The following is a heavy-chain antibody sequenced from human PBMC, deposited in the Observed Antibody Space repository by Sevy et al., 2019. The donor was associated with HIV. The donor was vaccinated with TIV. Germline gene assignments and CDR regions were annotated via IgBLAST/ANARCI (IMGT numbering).Heavy chain of an antibody. Sequence: GGYLRLSCAASGFTFSNYFMNWVRQAPGKGLEWVSSISSGSSYIFYADSLKGRFTISRDNAKNSLYLHMNSLRDEYTAVYYCARGDDYRSLYYFDYWGPGTEVTVSS. J-gene: IGHJ4*02. CDR3: ARGDDYRSLYYFDY. CDR1: GFTFSNYF. V-gene: IGHV3-21*04. CDR2: ISSGSSYI. D-gene: IGHD3-10*01.